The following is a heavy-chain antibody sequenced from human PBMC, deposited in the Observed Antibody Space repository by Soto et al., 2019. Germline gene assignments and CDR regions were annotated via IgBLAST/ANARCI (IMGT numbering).Heavy chain of an antibody. V-gene: IGHV4-30-2*06. D-gene: IGHD2-21*02. J-gene: IGHJ4*02. CDR1: GGSISRAGYS. Sequence: QLQLQESGSRLVKPSQTLSLTCAVSGGSISRAGYSWSWIRQSQGKGLEWIGYIYNSGSTFYNPSLKSQLTISVDRSKNQLSLQMNSVTAADTAVYYCASSRVVTTYFDYWGQGTLVNVSS. CDR2: IYNSGST. CDR3: ASSRVVTTYFDY.